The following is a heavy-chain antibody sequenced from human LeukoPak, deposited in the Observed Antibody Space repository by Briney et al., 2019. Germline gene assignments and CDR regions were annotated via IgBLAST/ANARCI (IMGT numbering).Heavy chain of an antibody. CDR3: ARSIAARDFDY. D-gene: IGHD6-6*01. V-gene: IGHV4-61*02. J-gene: IGHJ4*02. CDR1: GGSISSGSYY. CDR2: IYTSGST. Sequence: SETLSLTCTVSGGSISSGSYYWSWIRQPAGKGLERIGRIYTSGSTNYNPSLRSRVTISVDTSKNQFSLKLSSVTAADTAVYYCARSIAARDFDYWGQGTLVTVSS.